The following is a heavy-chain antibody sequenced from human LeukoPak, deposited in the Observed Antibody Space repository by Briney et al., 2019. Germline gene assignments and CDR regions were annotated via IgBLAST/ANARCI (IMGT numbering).Heavy chain of an antibody. D-gene: IGHD4-23*01. J-gene: IGHJ1*01. CDR3: YGANAEH. CDR1: GFSFNTYW. CDR2: INSDGSNT. V-gene: IGHV3-74*01. Sequence: GGSLRLSCAASGFSFNTYWMHWVRQAPGKGLVWVSRINSDGSNTNYADSVKGRFTISRDNAKNTLYLQMNSLRAEDTAVYYCYGANAEHWGQGTLVTVSS.